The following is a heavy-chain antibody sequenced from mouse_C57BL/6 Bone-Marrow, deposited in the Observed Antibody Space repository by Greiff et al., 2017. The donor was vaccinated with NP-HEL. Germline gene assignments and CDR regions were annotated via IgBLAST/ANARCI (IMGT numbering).Heavy chain of an antibody. Sequence: VQLQQSGAELAKPGASVKLSCKASGYTFTSYWMHWVKQRPGQGLEWIGYINPSSGYTKYNQKFKDKATLTADKCSSTAYMQLSSLTYEDSAVYYCARYRASTGTRAMDYWGQGTSVTVSS. CDR2: INPSSGYT. CDR1: GYTFTSYW. V-gene: IGHV1-7*01. D-gene: IGHD4-1*02. J-gene: IGHJ4*01. CDR3: ARYRASTGTRAMDY.